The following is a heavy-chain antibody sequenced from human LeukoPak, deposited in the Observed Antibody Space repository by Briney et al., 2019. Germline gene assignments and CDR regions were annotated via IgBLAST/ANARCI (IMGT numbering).Heavy chain of an antibody. CDR2: IYYSGST. Sequence: SETLSLTCTVSGGSIRSYYWSWIRQPPGKGLEWIGYIYYSGSTNYNPSLKSRVTISVDTSKNQFSLKLSSVTAADTAVYYCARGRRIVVVLGATRTHRDYYMDVWGKGTTVTVSS. D-gene: IGHD2-15*01. CDR3: ARGRRIVVVLGATRTHRDYYMDV. J-gene: IGHJ6*03. CDR1: GGSIRSYY. V-gene: IGHV4-59*12.